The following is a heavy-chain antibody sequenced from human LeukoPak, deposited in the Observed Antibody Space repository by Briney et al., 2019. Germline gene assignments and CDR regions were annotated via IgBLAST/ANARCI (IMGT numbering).Heavy chain of an antibody. CDR3: ARVVGTDEGADY. J-gene: IGHJ4*02. CDR1: GFTFRHYW. V-gene: IGHV3-7*04. D-gene: IGHD1-7*01. CDR2: IKPDGSEK. Sequence: GGSLGLSCAASGFTFRHYWMNWVRQASGKGLEWVANIKPDGSEKRYADSVKGRFTISRDNADNSLYLQMTSLRAEDTAVYYCARVVGTDEGADYWGQGTLVTVSS.